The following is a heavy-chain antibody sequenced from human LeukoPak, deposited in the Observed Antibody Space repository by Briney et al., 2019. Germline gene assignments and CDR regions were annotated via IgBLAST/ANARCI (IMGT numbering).Heavy chain of an antibody. CDR1: GFTFSRYW. Sequence: GGSLRLSCAASGFTFSRYWMSWVRQAPGKGLEWVANIKEDGSEKHYVDSVRGRFSISRDNAKNSVYLQMNSLRAEDTAVYYCARDRYFSYWGQGTLVTVSS. D-gene: IGHD3-9*01. CDR3: ARDRYFSY. CDR2: IKEDGSEK. J-gene: IGHJ4*02. V-gene: IGHV3-7*01.